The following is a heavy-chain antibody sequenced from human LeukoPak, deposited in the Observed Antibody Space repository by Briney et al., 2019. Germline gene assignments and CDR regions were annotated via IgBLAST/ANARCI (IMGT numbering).Heavy chain of an antibody. V-gene: IGHV3-23*01. J-gene: IGHJ4*02. CDR2: ISVGGTT. CDR3: AKAPRRGYSYGYFDS. Sequence: GGSLRLSCAASGFTLTSHAMSWVRQAPGKGLEWVSCISVGGTTYYSDSVTGRFTMSRDNSKNTLDLHMNTLSAEDTAVYYCAKAPRRGYSYGYFDSWGQGTLVTVSS. D-gene: IGHD5-18*01. CDR1: GFTLTSHA.